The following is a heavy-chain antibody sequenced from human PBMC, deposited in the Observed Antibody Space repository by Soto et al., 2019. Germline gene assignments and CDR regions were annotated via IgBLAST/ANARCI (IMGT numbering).Heavy chain of an antibody. J-gene: IGHJ6*02. CDR3: ARDRWVAAQTYYYYSALNV. CDR1: GYNFTGYY. Sequence: ASVKVSCKASGYNFTGYYLHWVRQAPGQGLEWMGWINPNSGGANYAQRFQGWVTMTRDTSINTAYMELTRLTSDDTAVYYCARDRWVAAQTYYYYSALNVWGQGTAVTVSS. V-gene: IGHV1-2*04. CDR2: INPNSGGA. D-gene: IGHD2-15*01.